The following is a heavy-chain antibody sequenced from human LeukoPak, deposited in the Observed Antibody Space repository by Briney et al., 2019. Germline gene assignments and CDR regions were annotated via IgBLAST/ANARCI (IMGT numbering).Heavy chain of an antibody. Sequence: GESLRLSCAASGFTFSSYWMHWVRQAPGKGLVWVSRINSDGSSTSYADSVKGRFTISRDNAKNTLYLQMNSLRAEDTAVYYCARDTDYYDSSSSYDAFDIWGQGTMVTVSS. CDR1: GFTFSSYW. CDR3: ARDTDYYDSSSSYDAFDI. V-gene: IGHV3-74*01. J-gene: IGHJ3*02. D-gene: IGHD3-22*01. CDR2: INSDGSST.